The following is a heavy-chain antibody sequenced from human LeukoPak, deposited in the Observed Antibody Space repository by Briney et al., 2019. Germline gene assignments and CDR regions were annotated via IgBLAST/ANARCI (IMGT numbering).Heavy chain of an antibody. CDR2: IYYSGTT. D-gene: IGHD6-13*01. CDR3: ARYPRIAAAGHYFDY. V-gene: IGHV4-30-4*02. J-gene: IGHJ4*02. CDR1: GDSISSGDYF. Sequence: SETLSLTCTVSGDSISSGDYFWSWIRQPPGKGLEWIGNIYYSGTTYYNPSLKSRVTISVDTSKNQFSLKLSSVTAADTAVYYCARYPRIAAAGHYFDYWGQGTLVTVSS.